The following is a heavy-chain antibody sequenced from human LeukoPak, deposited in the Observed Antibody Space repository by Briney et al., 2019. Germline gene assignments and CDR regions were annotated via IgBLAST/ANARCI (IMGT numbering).Heavy chain of an antibody. V-gene: IGHV3-74*01. J-gene: IGHJ4*02. D-gene: IGHD4-23*01. CDR2: SSSDGSST. CDR3: ARDGDSTVDFDY. Sequence: GGSLRLSCVVSGFTFNKYWMHWVRHAPGKGLVWVSRSSSDGSSTVYANSVEGRFTISRDNAKNTLYLQMNSLRAEDTAVYYCARDGDSTVDFDYWGQGTLVTVSS. CDR1: GFTFNKYW.